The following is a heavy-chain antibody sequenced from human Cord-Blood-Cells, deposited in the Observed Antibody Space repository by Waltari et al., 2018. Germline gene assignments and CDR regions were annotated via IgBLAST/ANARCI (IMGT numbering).Heavy chain of an antibody. CDR2: IYHSGST. Sequence: QVQLQESGPGLVKPSETLSLTCTVSGYSFSSGYYWGWIRQPPGKGLEWIGSIYHSGSTYYNPSLKSRVTISVDTSKNQFSLKLSSVTAADTAVYYCARVGPEAFDYWGQGTLVTVSS. J-gene: IGHJ4*02. D-gene: IGHD3-16*01. V-gene: IGHV4-38-2*02. CDR1: GYSFSSGYY. CDR3: ARVGPEAFDY.